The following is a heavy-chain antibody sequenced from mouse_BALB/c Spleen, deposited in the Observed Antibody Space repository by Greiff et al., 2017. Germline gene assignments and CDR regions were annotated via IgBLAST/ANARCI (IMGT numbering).Heavy chain of an antibody. CDR1: GYTFTDYE. CDR3: TRQVYYYGSTSYFDY. J-gene: IGHJ2*01. D-gene: IGHD1-1*01. CDR2: IDPETGGT. Sequence: LQESGAELVRPGASVTLSCKASGYTFTDYEMHWVKQTPVHGLEWIGAIDPETGGTAYNQKFKGKATLTADKSSSTAYMELRSLTSEDSAVYYCTRQVYYYGSTSYFDYWGQGTTLTVSS. V-gene: IGHV1-15*01.